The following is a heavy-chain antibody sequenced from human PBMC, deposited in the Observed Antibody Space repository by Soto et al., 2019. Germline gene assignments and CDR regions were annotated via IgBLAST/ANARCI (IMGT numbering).Heavy chain of an antibody. D-gene: IGHD2-2*01. CDR2: ISGSGGRT. CDR3: AKWSEGRIVILPSATIDS. V-gene: IGHV3-23*01. J-gene: IGHJ4*02. CDR1: GFTFSSYG. Sequence: GGSLRLSCAASGFTFSSYGMSWVRQAPGKGLEWVSAISGSGGRTYYADSVKGRFTISRDNSKNTLFLQINSLRAEDTAIYYCAKWSEGRIVILPSATIDSWGQGTLVTVSS.